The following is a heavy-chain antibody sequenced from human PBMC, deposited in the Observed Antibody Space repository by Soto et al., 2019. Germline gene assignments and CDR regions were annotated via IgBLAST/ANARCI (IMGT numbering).Heavy chain of an antibody. V-gene: IGHV4-30-2*01. CDR3: ARGSSSYYDYGMDV. D-gene: IGHD6-6*01. J-gene: IGHJ6*02. Sequence: SETLSLTGAVSGDSISRGGYSWTWIRQPPGKALEWIGNIYDSGSTSYNPSLKSRVTISVDTSKNQFSLRLTSVTAADTAVYFCARGSSSYYDYGMDVWGQGTTVTVSS. CDR1: GDSISRGGYS. CDR2: IYDSGST.